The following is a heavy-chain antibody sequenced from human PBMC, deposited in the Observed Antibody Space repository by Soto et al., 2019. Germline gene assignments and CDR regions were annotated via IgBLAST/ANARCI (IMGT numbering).Heavy chain of an antibody. J-gene: IGHJ4*02. D-gene: IGHD3-9*01. CDR1: GGTFSSYS. V-gene: IGHV1-69*08. CDR2: IIPIVGIA. CDR3: ARDIVTGLGYYFDQ. Sequence: QVQLVQSGAEVKKSGSSVKVSCKASGGTFSSYSISWVRQAPGQGLEWMGRIIPIVGIAKYAQKFQGRVTTTADKSTSTAYMELSSLRSEDTAVYYCARDIVTGLGYYFDQWGQGTLVTVSS.